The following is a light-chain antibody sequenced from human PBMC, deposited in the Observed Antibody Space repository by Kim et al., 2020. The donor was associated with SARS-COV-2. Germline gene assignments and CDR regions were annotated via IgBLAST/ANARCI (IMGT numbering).Light chain of an antibody. CDR1: QTISSW. Sequence: SASVGDTVTITCRASQTISSWLAWYQQKPGKAPKLLIYKASFLESGVPSRFSGGGSGTEFTLTISSLQPDDFATYYCQQYNSYLYTFGQGTKLEI. J-gene: IGKJ2*01. CDR3: QQYNSYLYT. CDR2: KAS. V-gene: IGKV1-5*03.